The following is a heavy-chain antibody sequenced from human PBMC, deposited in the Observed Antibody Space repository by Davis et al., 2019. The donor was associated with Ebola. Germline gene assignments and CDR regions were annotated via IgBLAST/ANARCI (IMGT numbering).Heavy chain of an antibody. Sequence: SQTLSLTCAVYGGSFSGYYWSWIRQPPGKGLEWIGEINHSGSTNYNPSLKSRVTISVDTSKNQFSLKLSSVTAADTAVYYCARGAESFYDILTGYLRFDPWGQGTLVTVSS. CDR3: ARGAESFYDILTGYLRFDP. V-gene: IGHV4-34*01. CDR2: INHSGST. D-gene: IGHD3-9*01. CDR1: GGSFSGYY. J-gene: IGHJ5*02.